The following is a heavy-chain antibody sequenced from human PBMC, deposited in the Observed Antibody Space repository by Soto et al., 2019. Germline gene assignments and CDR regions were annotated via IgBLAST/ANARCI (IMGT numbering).Heavy chain of an antibody. CDR3: ARGRGRYSSGWSWFDP. CDR2: IFQGGST. V-gene: IGHV4-4*02. D-gene: IGHD6-19*01. Sequence: SETLSLTCGVSGGAIRSPDWWTWVRQPPGKGLEWIGEIFQGGSTNYTPSLESRVTISVDKSKNQFSLTLTSVTAADTAVYFCARGRGRYSSGWSWFDPWGQGILVTVSS. J-gene: IGHJ5*02. CDR1: GGAIRSPDW.